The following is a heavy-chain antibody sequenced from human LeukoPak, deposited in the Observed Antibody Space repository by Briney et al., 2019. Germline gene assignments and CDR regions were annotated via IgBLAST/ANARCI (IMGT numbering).Heavy chain of an antibody. V-gene: IGHV3-33*03. CDR3: AKGASAMVREVFDY. CDR2: IWYDGSNK. CDR1: GFTFSSYG. D-gene: IGHD5-18*01. Sequence: GGSLRLSCAASGFTFSSYGMHWVRQAPGKGLEWVAVIWYDGSNKYYADSVKGRFTISRDNAKNSLYLQMNSLRAEDTALHYCAKGASAMVREVFDYWGQGTLVTVSS. J-gene: IGHJ4*02.